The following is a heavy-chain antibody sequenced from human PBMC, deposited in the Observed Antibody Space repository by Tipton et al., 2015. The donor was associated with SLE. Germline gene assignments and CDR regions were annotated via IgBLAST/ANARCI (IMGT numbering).Heavy chain of an antibody. D-gene: IGHD2-2*01. CDR2: IYRSGST. CDR3: ARSVTPAAIGWFDP. J-gene: IGHJ5*02. V-gene: IGHV4-39*07. Sequence: TLSLTCTVSDGSISRDSYYWGWMRQSPGKGLEWIGSIYRSGSTYYTPSLRSRVTISLDTSMNQFSLDLSSVTAADTAVYYCARSVTPAAIGWFDPWGQGTLVTVSS. CDR1: DGSISRDSYY.